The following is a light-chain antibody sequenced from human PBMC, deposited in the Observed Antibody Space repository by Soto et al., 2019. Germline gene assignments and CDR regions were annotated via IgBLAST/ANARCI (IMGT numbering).Light chain of an antibody. CDR2: GAS. V-gene: IGKV3-15*01. CDR1: QSVSSN. CDR3: QQYNNWMYT. Sequence: EIVMTQSPATLSVSPGERATLSCRASQSVSSNLAWYQQKPGQAPRLLIYGASTRGTGIPARFSGSGSGTEFTLTISSLQSEDFAVYYCQQYNNWMYTFGQGTKLEIK. J-gene: IGKJ2*01.